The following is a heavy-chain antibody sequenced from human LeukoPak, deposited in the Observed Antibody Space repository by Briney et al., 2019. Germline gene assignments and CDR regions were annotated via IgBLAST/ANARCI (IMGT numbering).Heavy chain of an antibody. Sequence: GGSLRLSCGASGFTFSSYAMSWVRQAPGKGLEWVSAIGSGTYYADSVKGRFTISRDNSKNTLYLQMNSLRAEDTAVYYCVKAPPYKKYFDYWGQGTLVTVSS. J-gene: IGHJ4*02. D-gene: IGHD1-1*01. CDR1: GFTFSSYA. V-gene: IGHV3-23*01. CDR2: IGSGT. CDR3: VKAPPYKKYFDY.